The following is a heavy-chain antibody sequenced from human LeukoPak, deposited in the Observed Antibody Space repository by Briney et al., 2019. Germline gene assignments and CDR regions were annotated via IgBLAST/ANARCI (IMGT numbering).Heavy chain of an antibody. J-gene: IGHJ5*02. V-gene: IGHV4-30-4*01. CDR3: ARALDCSGGSCYSGSWWFDP. Sequence: PSETLSLTCTVSGGSISSGDYYWSWIRQPPGKGLECIGYIYYSGSTYYNPSLKSRVTISVDTSKNQFSLKLSSVTAADTAVYYCARALDCSGGSCYSGSWWFDPWGQGTLVTVSS. CDR1: GGSISSGDYY. D-gene: IGHD2-15*01. CDR2: IYYSGST.